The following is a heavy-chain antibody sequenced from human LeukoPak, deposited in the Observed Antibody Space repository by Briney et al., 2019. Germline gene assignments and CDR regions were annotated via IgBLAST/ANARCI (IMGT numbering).Heavy chain of an antibody. CDR1: GFTFSSYA. CDR3: AKDLRWAVAGTGDY. V-gene: IGHV3-23*01. CDR2: LSGSGVST. D-gene: IGHD6-19*01. J-gene: IGHJ4*02. Sequence: GGSLRLSCAASGFTFSSYAMSWVRQAPGKGLEWVSGLSGSGVSTYYADSVKGRFTISRDNSKNTLYLQMNSLRAEDTAVYYCAKDLRWAVAGTGDYWGQGTLVTVS.